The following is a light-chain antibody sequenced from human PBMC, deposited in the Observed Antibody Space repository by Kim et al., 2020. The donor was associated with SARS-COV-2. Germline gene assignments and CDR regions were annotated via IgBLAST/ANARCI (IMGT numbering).Light chain of an antibody. V-gene: IGLV3-1*01. CDR3: QAWDSSTYGV. CDR1: KLGDKY. CDR2: QDS. Sequence: SYELTQPPSVSVSPGQTASITCSGDKLGDKYASWYQQKPGQSPVLVIYQDSKRPSGIPERFSGSNSGNTATLTISGTQAMDEADYYCQAWDSSTYGVFGGGTQLTVL. J-gene: IGLJ2*01.